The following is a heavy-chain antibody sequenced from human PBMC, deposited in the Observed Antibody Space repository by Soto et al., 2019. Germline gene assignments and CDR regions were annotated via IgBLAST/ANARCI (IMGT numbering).Heavy chain of an antibody. CDR1: GFTFSRYG. CDR3: VREESDNDGNWFDP. V-gene: IGHV3-33*01. Sequence: QVQLVESGGGVVQPGRSLKLSCAASGFTFSRYGMHWVRQAPGKGLEWVAVIFYDGSRKEYAASLKGRFTISRDNSKNTLYLQMNSLRAEDTAMYYWVREESDNDGNWFDPWGQGTLVTVSS. J-gene: IGHJ5*02. CDR2: IFYDGSRK. D-gene: IGHD5-12*01.